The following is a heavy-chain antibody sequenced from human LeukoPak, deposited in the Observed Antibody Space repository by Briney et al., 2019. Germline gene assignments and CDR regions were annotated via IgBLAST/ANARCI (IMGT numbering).Heavy chain of an antibody. CDR2: IYPGDSDT. J-gene: IGHJ4*02. CDR1: GYSFTSFW. Sequence: GESLKISCQGSGYSFTSFWIGWVRQMPGKGLEWIGIIYPGDSDTRYSPSFQGQVTISADKSISTAYSQWSSLEASDTAKYYCAREGASYCSGGTCPFDYWGKGTLVTVSS. D-gene: IGHD2-15*01. CDR3: AREGASYCSGGTCPFDY. V-gene: IGHV5-51*01.